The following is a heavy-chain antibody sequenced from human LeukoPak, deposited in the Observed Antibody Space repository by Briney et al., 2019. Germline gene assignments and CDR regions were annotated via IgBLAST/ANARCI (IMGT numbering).Heavy chain of an antibody. CDR3: ARGLAYYYDSSGYYPFDY. Sequence: ASAKVSCKASGYTFTSYGISWVRQAPGQGLEWMGWISAYNGNTNYAQKLQGRVTMTTDTSTSTAYMELRSLRSDDTAVYYCARGLAYYYDSSGYYPFDYWGQGTLVTVSS. V-gene: IGHV1-18*01. D-gene: IGHD3-22*01. CDR1: GYTFTSYG. J-gene: IGHJ4*02. CDR2: ISAYNGNT.